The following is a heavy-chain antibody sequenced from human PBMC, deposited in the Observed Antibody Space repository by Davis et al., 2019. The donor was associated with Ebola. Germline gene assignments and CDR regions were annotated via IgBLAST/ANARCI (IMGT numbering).Heavy chain of an antibody. CDR1: GYTFTGYY. D-gene: IGHD1-26*01. CDR3: ARDLGYGIVGATAGY. Sequence: ASVKVSCKASGYTFTGYYMHWVRQAPGQGLEWMGWINPNSGGTNYAQKFQGRVTMTRDTSTSTVYMELSSLRSEDTAVYYCARDLGYGIVGATAGYWGQGTLVTVSS. V-gene: IGHV1-2*02. CDR2: INPNSGGT. J-gene: IGHJ4*02.